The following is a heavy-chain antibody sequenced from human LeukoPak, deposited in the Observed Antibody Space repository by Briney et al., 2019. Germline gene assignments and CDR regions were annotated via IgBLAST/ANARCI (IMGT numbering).Heavy chain of an antibody. CDR1: GYTFTSYD. J-gene: IGHJ6*03. V-gene: IGHV1-8*01. D-gene: IGHD6-13*01. CDR3: ARGRYSSSWYGGFYYYYYMDV. Sequence: ASVKVSCKASGYTFTSYDINWVRQATGQGLEWMGWMNPNSGNTGYTQNFQGRVTMTRNTSISTAYMELSSLRSEDTAVYYCARGRYSSSWYGGFYYYYYMDVWGKGTTVTVSS. CDR2: MNPNSGNT.